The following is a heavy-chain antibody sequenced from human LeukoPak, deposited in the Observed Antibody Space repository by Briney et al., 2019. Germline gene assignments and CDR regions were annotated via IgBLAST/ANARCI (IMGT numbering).Heavy chain of an antibody. CDR1: GFTFTTYS. CDR2: ISSGSSAI. CDR3: ARGNGYRSAFDI. Sequence: GGSLRLSCEASGFTFTTYSITWVRQAPGKGLEWVSIISSGSSAIFSADSVKGRFTISRDNAKNSLYLQMNSLRADDTAVYSCARGNGYRSAFDIWGQGTMVTVSS. V-gene: IGHV3-21*04. J-gene: IGHJ3*02. D-gene: IGHD5-24*01.